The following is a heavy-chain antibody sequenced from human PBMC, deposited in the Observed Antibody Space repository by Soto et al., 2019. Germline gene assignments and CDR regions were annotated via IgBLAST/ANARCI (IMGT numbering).Heavy chain of an antibody. CDR1: GGSISSSSYY. D-gene: IGHD1-7*01. CDR3: ASNSVNWNYVSWFDP. CDR2: IYYSGST. J-gene: IGHJ5*02. V-gene: IGHV4-39*01. Sequence: TLSLTCTVSGGSISSSSYYWGWIRQPPGKGLEWIGSIYYSGSTYYNPSLKSRVTISVDTSKNQFSLKLSSVTAADTAVYYCASNSVNWNYVSWFDPWGQGTLVTVSS.